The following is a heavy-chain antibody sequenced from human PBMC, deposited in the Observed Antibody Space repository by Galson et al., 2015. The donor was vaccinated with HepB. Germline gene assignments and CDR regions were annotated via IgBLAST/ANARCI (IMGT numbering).Heavy chain of an antibody. J-gene: IGHJ4*02. CDR1: GFTFSSYG. V-gene: IGHV3-33*01. D-gene: IGHD3-10*01. CDR2: LWYDGSNK. Sequence: SLRLSCAASGFTFSSYGMHWVRQAPGEGLEWVAVLWYDGSNKYYADSVKGRFTISRDNSKNTLYLQMNSLRAEDTAVYYCARDKYYYGSGSPTRGGFDYWGQGTLVTVSS. CDR3: ARDKYYYGSGSPTRGGFDY.